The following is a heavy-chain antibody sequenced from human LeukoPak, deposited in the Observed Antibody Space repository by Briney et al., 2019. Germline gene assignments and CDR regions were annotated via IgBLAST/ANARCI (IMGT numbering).Heavy chain of an antibody. Sequence: PGGSLRLSCAASGFIFTNYFMSWVRQAPGKGLEWVASIKHDGSEKYYVDSVKGRFTISRDTAKNSLYLQMNNLRAEDTALYYCARNNDMDVWGQGTTVIVSS. J-gene: IGHJ6*02. CDR1: GFIFTNYF. D-gene: IGHD1/OR15-1a*01. CDR3: ARNNDMDV. V-gene: IGHV3-7*03. CDR2: IKHDGSEK.